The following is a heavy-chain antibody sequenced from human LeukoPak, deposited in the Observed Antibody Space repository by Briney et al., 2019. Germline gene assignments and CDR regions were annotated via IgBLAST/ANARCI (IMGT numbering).Heavy chain of an antibody. CDR2: ISYDGSNK. CDR3: ARRHYGGTPDAFDI. CDR1: GFTFSSYG. V-gene: IGHV3-30*03. Sequence: GGSLRLSCAASGFTFSSYGMHWVRQAPGKGLEWVAVISYDGSNKYYADSVKGRFTISRDNAKNSLYLQMNSLRAEDTAVYYCARRHYGGTPDAFDIWGQGTMVTVSS. D-gene: IGHD4-23*01. J-gene: IGHJ3*02.